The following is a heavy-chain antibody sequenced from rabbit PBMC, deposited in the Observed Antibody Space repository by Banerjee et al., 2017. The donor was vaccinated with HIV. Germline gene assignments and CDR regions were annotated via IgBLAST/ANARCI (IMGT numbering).Heavy chain of an antibody. CDR1: GFSLSIYA. J-gene: IGHJ4*01. V-gene: IGHV1S40*01. D-gene: IGHD6-1*01. Sequence: QSLEESGGDLVKPGASLTLTCTVSGFSLSIYAVSWVRQAPGEGLELIACMDNNSGNTYYASWAKGRFTISKTSSTTVTLQMTGLTAADTATYFCARADYIGYGYPFNLWGPGTLVTVS. CDR3: ARADYIGYGYPFNL. CDR2: MDNNSGNT.